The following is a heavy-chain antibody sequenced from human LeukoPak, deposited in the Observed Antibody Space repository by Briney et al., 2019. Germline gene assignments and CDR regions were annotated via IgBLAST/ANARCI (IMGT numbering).Heavy chain of an antibody. Sequence: GGSLRLSCAASGFTFSSYGMHWVRQAPGKGLEWVAVISYDGSNKYYADSVKGRFTISRDNSKNTLYLQMNSLRAEDTAVYYCAKALGVEVTKGDAFDIWGQGTMVTVSS. D-gene: IGHD3-22*01. CDR2: ISYDGSNK. V-gene: IGHV3-30*18. CDR1: GFTFSSYG. J-gene: IGHJ3*02. CDR3: AKALGVEVTKGDAFDI.